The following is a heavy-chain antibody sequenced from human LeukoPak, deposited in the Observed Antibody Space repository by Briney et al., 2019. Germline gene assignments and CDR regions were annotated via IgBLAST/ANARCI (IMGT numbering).Heavy chain of an antibody. Sequence: PGGSLRLSCAASGFTFDDYGMSWVRQAPGKGLEWVSYISTSSSIIYYADSVKGRFTISRDNAKKSLYLQMNSLRDDDTGVYYCARGAAAADHWGQGTPVTVSS. CDR2: ISTSSSII. CDR1: GFTFDDYG. V-gene: IGHV3-48*02. CDR3: ARGAAAADH. J-gene: IGHJ4*02. D-gene: IGHD6-13*01.